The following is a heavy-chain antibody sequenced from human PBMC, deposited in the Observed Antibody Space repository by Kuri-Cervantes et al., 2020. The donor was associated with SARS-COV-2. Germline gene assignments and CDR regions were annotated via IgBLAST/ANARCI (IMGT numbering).Heavy chain of an antibody. D-gene: IGHD6-25*01. V-gene: IGHV3-21*01. CDR1: GFTFSSYS. J-gene: IGHJ4*02. Sequence: GESLKISCAASGFTFSSYSMNWVRQAPGKGLEWVSSISSSSSYIYYADSVKGRFTISRDNANSSLYLQMNYLGAGDTALYYCASLGSGKGAIDYWGQGTLVTVSS. CDR2: ISSSSSYI. CDR3: ASLGSGKGAIDY.